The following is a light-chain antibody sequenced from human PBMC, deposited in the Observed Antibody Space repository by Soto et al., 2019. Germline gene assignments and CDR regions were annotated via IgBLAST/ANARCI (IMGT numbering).Light chain of an antibody. Sequence: DIQLTQSPSFLSASVGDRFTITRRASQDISNYLVWYQQKPGKAPKPLIYDASNLETGVPSRFSGSGSGTDFTFTISSLQPEDIATYYCQQYSHLITFGQGTRLEIK. J-gene: IGKJ5*01. CDR3: QQYSHLIT. V-gene: IGKV1-33*01. CDR1: QDISNY. CDR2: DAS.